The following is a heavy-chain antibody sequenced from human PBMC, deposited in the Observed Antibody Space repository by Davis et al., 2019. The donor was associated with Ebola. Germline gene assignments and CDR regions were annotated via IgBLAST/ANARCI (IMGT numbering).Heavy chain of an antibody. D-gene: IGHD4-17*01. V-gene: IGHV3-7*03. CDR2: IKQDGSEK. CDR1: GFTFSSYW. Sequence: PGGSLRLSCAASGFTFSSYWMSWVRQAPGKGLEWVANIKQDGSEKYYVDSVKGRFTISRDNAKNSLYLQMNSLRAEDTAVYYCARGLEPFGDYYYYYYGMDVWGQGTTVAVSS. CDR3: ARGLEPFGDYYYYYYGMDV. J-gene: IGHJ6*02.